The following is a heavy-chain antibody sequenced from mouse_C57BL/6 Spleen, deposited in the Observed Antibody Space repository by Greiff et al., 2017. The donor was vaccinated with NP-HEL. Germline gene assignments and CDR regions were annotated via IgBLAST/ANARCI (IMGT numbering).Heavy chain of an antibody. D-gene: IGHD3-2*02. CDR1: GYTFTSYW. Sequence: QVQLQQSGAELVRPGTSVKLSCKASGYTFTSYWMHWVKQRPGQGLEWIGVIDPSDSYTNYNQKFKGKATLTVDTSSSTAYMQLSSLTSEDAAVYYCARAWARQLRLLDYWGQGTTLTVSS. J-gene: IGHJ2*01. CDR3: ARAWARQLRLLDY. CDR2: IDPSDSYT. V-gene: IGHV1-59*01.